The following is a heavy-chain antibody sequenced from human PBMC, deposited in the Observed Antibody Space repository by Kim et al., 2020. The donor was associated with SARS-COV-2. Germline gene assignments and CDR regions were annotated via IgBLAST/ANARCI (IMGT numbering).Heavy chain of an antibody. CDR1: GFTFDDYA. V-gene: IGHV3-9*01. J-gene: IGHJ6*02. Sequence: GGSLRLSCAASGFTFDDYAMHWVRQAPGKGLEWVSGISWNSGSIGYADSVKGRFTISRDNAKNSLYLQMNSLRAEDTALYYCAKDFYGSGVYAYGMDVWGQGTTVTVSS. CDR2: ISWNSGSI. CDR3: AKDFYGSGVYAYGMDV. D-gene: IGHD3-10*01.